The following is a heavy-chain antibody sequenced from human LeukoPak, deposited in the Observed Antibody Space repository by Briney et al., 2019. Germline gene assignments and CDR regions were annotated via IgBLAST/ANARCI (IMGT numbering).Heavy chain of an antibody. Sequence: GASVKVSCKASGGTFSSYLISWVRQAPGQGLEWMGGIIPIIGTADYIQKFQDRVTITADESTTTAYMELTGLRSEDTAIYYCARNLGSSGYGIGFWGQGTMVTVSS. CDR3: ARNLGSSGYGIGF. D-gene: IGHD5-12*01. V-gene: IGHV1-69*13. CDR2: IIPIIGTA. J-gene: IGHJ3*01. CDR1: GGTFSSYL.